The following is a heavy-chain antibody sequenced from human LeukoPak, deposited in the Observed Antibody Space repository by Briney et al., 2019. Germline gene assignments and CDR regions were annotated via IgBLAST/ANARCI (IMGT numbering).Heavy chain of an antibody. CDR2: ISYDGSNK. Sequence: GGSLRLSCAASGFTFSSYGMHWVRQAPGKGLEWVAVISYDGSNKYYADSVKGRFTISRDNSKNTLYLQMNSLRAEDTAVYYCAKDVSQYSSSWYAIYYYGMDVWGKGTTVTVSS. V-gene: IGHV3-30*18. J-gene: IGHJ6*04. CDR1: GFTFSSYG. D-gene: IGHD6-13*01. CDR3: AKDVSQYSSSWYAIYYYGMDV.